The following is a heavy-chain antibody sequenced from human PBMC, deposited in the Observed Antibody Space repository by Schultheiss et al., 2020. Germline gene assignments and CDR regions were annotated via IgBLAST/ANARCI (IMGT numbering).Heavy chain of an antibody. CDR2: IDWDDDK. V-gene: IGHV2-70*01. J-gene: IGHJ6*02. D-gene: IGHD3-10*01. Sequence: TLSLTCTVSGGSISSGGYYWSWIRQHPGKALEWLALIDWDDDKYYSTSLKTRLTISKDTSKNQVVLTMTNMDPVDTATYYCARQGTYGSASYYRPMDVWGQGTTVTVSS. CDR3: ARQGTYGSASYYRPMDV. CDR1: GGSISSGGYY.